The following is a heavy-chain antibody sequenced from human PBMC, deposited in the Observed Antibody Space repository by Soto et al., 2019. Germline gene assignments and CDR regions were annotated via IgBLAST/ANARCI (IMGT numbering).Heavy chain of an antibody. CDR2: ISSGSSFI. D-gene: IGHD3-22*01. CDR1: GFRFSSYG. CDR3: VRDGLDYYDTERLYFDN. Sequence: EVLLVGSGGGPVKPGGSLRLSCTASGFRFSSYGMNWVRQAPGKGLEWVSSISSGSSFIYYADSVKGRFTISRDNAKNSLYLQMNSLRADDTAIYYCVRDGLDYYDTERLYFDNWGQGTLVTVSS. V-gene: IGHV3-21*01. J-gene: IGHJ4*02.